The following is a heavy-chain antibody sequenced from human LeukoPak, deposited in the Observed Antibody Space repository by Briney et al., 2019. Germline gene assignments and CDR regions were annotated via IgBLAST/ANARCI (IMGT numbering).Heavy chain of an antibody. CDR1: EFTFSSYE. J-gene: IGHJ4*02. V-gene: IGHV3-48*03. CDR3: ARDRPYSGSHGGDY. Sequence: GGSLRLSCAASEFTFSSYEMNWIRQAPGKGLEWVSYISSSGSTIYYADSVKGRFTISRDNAKNSLYLQMNSLRAEDTAVYYCARDRPYSGSHGGDYWGQGTLVTVSS. CDR2: ISSSGSTI. D-gene: IGHD1-26*01.